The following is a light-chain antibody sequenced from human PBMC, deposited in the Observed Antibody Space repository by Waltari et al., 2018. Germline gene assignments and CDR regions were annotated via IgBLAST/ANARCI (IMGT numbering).Light chain of an antibody. J-gene: IGLJ1*01. V-gene: IGLV2-14*01. CDR1: SSDVGGYDF. CDR3: SSYTTSGTLV. CDR2: GVN. Sequence: QSAPTQPASVSGSPGQSITIPCTGTSSDVGGYDFVSWHQQYPGKAPKVRIYGVNNRPSGVSNRFSVSKSGNTASLIISGLQADDEADYYCSSYTTSGTLVFGTGTKVTVL.